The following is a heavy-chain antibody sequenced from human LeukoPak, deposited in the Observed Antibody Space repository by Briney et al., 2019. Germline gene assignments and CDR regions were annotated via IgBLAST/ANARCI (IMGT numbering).Heavy chain of an antibody. CDR3: AREGGRAKNDAFDI. Sequence: GGSLRLSCAASGFTFSSYAMNWVRQAPGKGLEWVSCISGSGSSTYYADSVKGRFTISRDNAKNSLYLQMNSLRAEDTAVYYCAREGGRAKNDAFDIWGQGTMVTVSS. D-gene: IGHD2-15*01. J-gene: IGHJ3*02. V-gene: IGHV3-23*01. CDR1: GFTFSSYA. CDR2: ISGSGSST.